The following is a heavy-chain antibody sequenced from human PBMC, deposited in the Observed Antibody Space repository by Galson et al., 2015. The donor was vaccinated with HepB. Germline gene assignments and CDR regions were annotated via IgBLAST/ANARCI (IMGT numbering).Heavy chain of an antibody. J-gene: IGHJ4*02. CDR3: ASDIVVVPAAQDSY. CDR1: GFTFSSYA. D-gene: IGHD2-2*01. CDR2: ISYDGSNK. Sequence: SLRLSCAASGFTFSSYAMHWVRQAPGKGLEWVAVISYDGSNKYYADSVKGRFTISRDNSKNTLYLQMNSLRAEDTAVYYCASDIVVVPAAQDSYWGQGTLVTVSS. V-gene: IGHV3-30-3*01.